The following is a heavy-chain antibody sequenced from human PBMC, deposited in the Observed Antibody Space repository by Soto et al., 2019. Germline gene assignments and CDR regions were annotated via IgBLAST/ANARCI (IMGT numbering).Heavy chain of an antibody. CDR2: MNPNSGGS. J-gene: IGHJ3*01. Sequence: QVHLVQSGAEVKKPGASVKVSCMASGYNFIAQNIHWVRQAPGLGLEWMGKMNPNSGGSDYAQEFQGCVTVTRDTSISTVYMELTTLKSDDTPVYYCAPERHLISPSAAFDLWGQGTMVIVSS. CDR3: APERHLISPSAAFDL. V-gene: IGHV1-2*04. CDR1: GYNFIAQN.